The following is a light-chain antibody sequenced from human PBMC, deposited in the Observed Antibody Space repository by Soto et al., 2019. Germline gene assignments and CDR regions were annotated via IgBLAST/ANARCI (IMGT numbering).Light chain of an antibody. J-gene: IGLJ1*01. CDR2: EVS. V-gene: IGLV2-14*01. CDR1: SSDVGGYKY. CDR3: SSFAGSNNYV. Sequence: QSVLTQPASVSGSPGQSITISCTGTSSDVGGYKYVSWYQQHPDKAPKLIIFEVSNRPSGISSRFSGSKSGNTASLTISGLHAEDEAEYYCSSFAGSNNYVFGTGTKLTVL.